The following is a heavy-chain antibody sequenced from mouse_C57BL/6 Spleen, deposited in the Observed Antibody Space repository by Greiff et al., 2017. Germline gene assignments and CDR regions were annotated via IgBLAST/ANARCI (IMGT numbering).Heavy chain of an antibody. CDR2: LNPGSGGT. J-gene: IGHJ2*01. Sequence: VQLQQSGAELVRPGTSVKVSCKASGYAFPNYLIEWVKQRPGQGLEWIGVLNPGSGGTTYNEKFKGKATLTADKSSSTADMPLSSLTSDDTAVYFCASLITLYQDDFDYWGQGTTLTVSS. CDR1: GYAFPNYL. V-gene: IGHV1-54*01. D-gene: IGHD1-1*01. CDR3: ASLITLYQDDFDY.